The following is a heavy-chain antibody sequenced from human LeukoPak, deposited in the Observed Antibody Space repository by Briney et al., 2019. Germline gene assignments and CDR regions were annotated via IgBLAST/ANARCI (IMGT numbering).Heavy chain of an antibody. CDR3: ARGPSIAARYDAFDI. CDR2: ISSIANTI. D-gene: IGHD6-6*01. J-gene: IGHJ3*02. Sequence: VGSLRLSCAASEFNFISYELNWVRRARGKGLEWLSYISSIANTIYYADSVKGRFTVSRDNAKNSLYLQVISLRAEDTGVYYCARGPSIAARYDAFDIWGQGTMVTVSS. V-gene: IGHV3-48*03. CDR1: EFNFISYE.